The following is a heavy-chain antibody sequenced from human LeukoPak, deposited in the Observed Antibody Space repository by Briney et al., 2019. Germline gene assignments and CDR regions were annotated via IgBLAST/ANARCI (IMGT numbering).Heavy chain of an antibody. D-gene: IGHD5-18*01. V-gene: IGHV4-34*01. CDR3: SSGQLVVDTAMVTGRTAFDY. CDR1: GGSFSGYY. Sequence: SETLSLTCAVYGGSFSGYYWRWLRQPPGKGLEWVGEINHRGSTNYNPSLKSRVTISLDTTKNHFHPKLTTVTAAGTAEDLCSSGQLVVDTAMVTGRTAFDYWGEGTLVTVS. J-gene: IGHJ4*02. CDR2: INHRGST.